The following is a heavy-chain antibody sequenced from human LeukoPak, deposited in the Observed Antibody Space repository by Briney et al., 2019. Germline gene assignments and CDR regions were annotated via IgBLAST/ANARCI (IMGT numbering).Heavy chain of an antibody. J-gene: IGHJ1*01. Sequence: SETLSLTCTVSGGPISSYYWSWIRQPPGKGLEWIGYIYYSGSTNYNPSLKSRVTISVDTSKNQFSLKLSSVTAADTAVYYCARAGYSSSLGFQHWGQGTLVTVSS. V-gene: IGHV4-59*01. CDR3: ARAGYSSSLGFQH. CDR1: GGPISSYY. CDR2: IYYSGST. D-gene: IGHD6-13*01.